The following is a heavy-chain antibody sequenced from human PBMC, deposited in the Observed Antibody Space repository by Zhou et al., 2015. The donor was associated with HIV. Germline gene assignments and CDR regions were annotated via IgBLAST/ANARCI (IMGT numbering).Heavy chain of an antibody. CDR2: INPNSGGT. CDR3: ARGVHNWRGGYYFDY. D-gene: IGHD1-1*01. J-gene: IGHJ4*02. Sequence: QVQLVQSGAEVKKPGASVKVSCKASGYTFTGYYMHWVRQAPGQGLEWMGWINPNSGGTNYAQKFQGWVTMTRDTSISTAYMELSRLRSDDTAVYYCARGVHNWRGGYYFDYWGQGTLVTVSS. V-gene: IGHV1-2*04. CDR1: GYTFTGYY.